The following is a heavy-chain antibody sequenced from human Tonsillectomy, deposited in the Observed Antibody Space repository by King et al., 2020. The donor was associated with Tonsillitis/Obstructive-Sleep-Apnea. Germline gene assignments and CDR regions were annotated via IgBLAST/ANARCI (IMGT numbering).Heavy chain of an antibody. J-gene: IGHJ4*02. CDR1: GGSFSGYY. Sequence: VQLQQWGAGLLKPSETLSLTCAVYGGSFSGYYWSWIRQPPGKGLEWIGEINHGRSTNYNPSLKSRVTISVDTSKNQFSLNLNSVTAADTAVYYCARGSLIAGAFDYWGQGPLVTVSS. D-gene: IGHD6-19*01. CDR2: INHGRST. V-gene: IGHV4-34*01. CDR3: ARGSLIAGAFDY.